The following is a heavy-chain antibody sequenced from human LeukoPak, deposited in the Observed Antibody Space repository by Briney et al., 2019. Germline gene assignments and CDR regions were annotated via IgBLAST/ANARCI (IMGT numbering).Heavy chain of an antibody. CDR1: GYSFTSYW. J-gene: IGHJ3*02. CDR3: ASALLTGTANNNAFDI. V-gene: IGHV5-51*01. CDR2: IYPGDSDT. Sequence: GESLKISCKGSGYSFTSYWIGWVRQTPGKGPEWMGIIYPGDSDTRYSPSFQGQVTISADKSISTAYLQWSSLKASDTAMYYCASALLTGTANNNAFDIWGQGTMVTVSS. D-gene: IGHD1-20*01.